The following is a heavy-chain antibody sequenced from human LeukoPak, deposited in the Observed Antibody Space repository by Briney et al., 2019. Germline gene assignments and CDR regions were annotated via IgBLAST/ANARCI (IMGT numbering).Heavy chain of an antibody. Sequence: GESLRLSCAASGFTFSSYATSWVRQAPGKGLEWVSAISASGGKTYYADSVKGRFTISRDNSKNTLYLQMNSLRAEDTAIYYCAKAAGMGDNYYNFYFDYWGQGTLVTVSS. J-gene: IGHJ4*02. CDR2: ISASGGKT. V-gene: IGHV3-23*01. D-gene: IGHD5-24*01. CDR1: GFTFSSYA. CDR3: AKAAGMGDNYYNFYFDY.